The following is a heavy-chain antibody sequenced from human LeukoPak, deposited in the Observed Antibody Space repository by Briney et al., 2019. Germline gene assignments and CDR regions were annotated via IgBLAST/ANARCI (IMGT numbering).Heavy chain of an antibody. D-gene: IGHD3-10*01. J-gene: IGHJ6*02. CDR2: MNPNSGNT. V-gene: IGHV1-8*01. CDR1: GYTFTSYD. CDR3: ARAYITMVRGVIITTYYYGMDV. Sequence: GASVKVSCKASGYTFTSYDINWVRQATGQGLEWMGWMNPNSGNTGYAQKFQGRVTITRNTSISTAYMELSSLRSEDTAVYYCARAYITMVRGVIITTYYYGMDVWGQGTTVTVSS.